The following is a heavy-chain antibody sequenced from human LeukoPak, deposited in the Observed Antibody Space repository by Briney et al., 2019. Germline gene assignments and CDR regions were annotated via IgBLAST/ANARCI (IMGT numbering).Heavy chain of an antibody. CDR2: IIPIFGTA. V-gene: IGHV1-69*05. CDR3: ARGGVGATIRYYYYYMDV. J-gene: IGHJ6*03. Sequence: GASVKVSCKASGYTFTSYGISWVRQAPGQGLEWMGGIIPIFGTANYVQKFQGRVTISTDESTSTAYMELSSLRSEDTAVYYCARGGVGATIRYYYYYMDVWGKGTTVTVSS. D-gene: IGHD1-26*01. CDR1: GYTFTSYG.